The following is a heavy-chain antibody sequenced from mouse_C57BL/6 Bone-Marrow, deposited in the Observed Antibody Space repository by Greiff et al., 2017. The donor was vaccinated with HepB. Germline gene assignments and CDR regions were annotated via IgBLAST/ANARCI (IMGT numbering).Heavy chain of an antibody. J-gene: IGHJ1*03. D-gene: IGHD1-1*01. CDR1: GFSLTSYG. CDR3: ARNRDYYYGSSYWYFDG. CDR2: IWSGGST. Sequence: QVQLKESGPGLVQPSQSLSITCTVSGFSLTSYGVHWVRQSPGKGLEWLGVIWSGGSTDYNAACKSRLSISKDNSKSQVFFKMNSLQADDTAIYYCARNRDYYYGSSYWYFDGWGTGTTVTVSS. V-gene: IGHV2-2*01.